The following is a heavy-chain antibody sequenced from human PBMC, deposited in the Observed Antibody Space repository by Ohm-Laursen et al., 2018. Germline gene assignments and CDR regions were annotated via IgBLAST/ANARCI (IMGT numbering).Heavy chain of an antibody. J-gene: IGHJ3*02. CDR2: ISYAGGDK. V-gene: IGHV3-30*03. Sequence: SLRLSCAASGFSFSSYAMQWVRQAPGKGLEWVAVISYAGGDKYYADSVKGRFTISRDNSKSTLYLQMNSLRAEDTAVYYCARDRGSYLAFDIWGQGTMVTVSS. CDR3: ARDRGSYLAFDI. D-gene: IGHD1-26*01. CDR1: GFSFSSYA.